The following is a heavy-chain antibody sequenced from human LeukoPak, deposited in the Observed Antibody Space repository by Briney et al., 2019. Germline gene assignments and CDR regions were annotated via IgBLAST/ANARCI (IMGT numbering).Heavy chain of an antibody. CDR1: GFTFSSYA. CDR3: ARVYDSSGYYSLMFDY. CDR2: ISYDGSNK. D-gene: IGHD3-22*01. J-gene: IGHJ4*02. Sequence: GALRLSCAASGFTFSSYAMHWVRQAPGKGLEWVAVISYDGSNKYYADSVKGRFTISRDNSKNTLYLQMNSLRAEDTAVYYCARVYDSSGYYSLMFDYWGQGTLVTVSS. V-gene: IGHV3-30*04.